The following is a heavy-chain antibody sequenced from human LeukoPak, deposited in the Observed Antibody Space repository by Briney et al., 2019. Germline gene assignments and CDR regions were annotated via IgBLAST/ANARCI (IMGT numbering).Heavy chain of an antibody. V-gene: IGHV1-8*01. D-gene: IGHD3-3*01. J-gene: IGHJ4*02. CDR2: MNPNSGNT. CDR3: ARGDKPRTTIFGVVRVPPRFYY. Sequence: ASVKVSCKASGYTFTSYDINWVRQATGQGLEWMGWMNPNSGNTGYAQKFQGRVTMTRNTSISTAYMELSSLRSEDTAVYCCARGDKPRTTIFGVVRVPPRFYYWGQGTLVTVSS. CDR1: GYTFTSYD.